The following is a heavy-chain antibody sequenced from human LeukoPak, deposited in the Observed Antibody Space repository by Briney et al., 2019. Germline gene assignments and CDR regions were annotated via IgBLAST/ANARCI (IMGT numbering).Heavy chain of an antibody. CDR2: INTDTGNP. Sequence: ASVKVSCKASGYTFTTYYMHWVRQAPGQGLEYMGWINTDTGNPTYAQGFTGRFVFSLDTSVSTAYLQITSLRAEDTAVYYCVPMGDGFDFWGQGTLVTVSS. CDR3: VPMGDGFDF. CDR1: GYTFTTYY. V-gene: IGHV7-4-1*02. D-gene: IGHD3-16*01. J-gene: IGHJ3*01.